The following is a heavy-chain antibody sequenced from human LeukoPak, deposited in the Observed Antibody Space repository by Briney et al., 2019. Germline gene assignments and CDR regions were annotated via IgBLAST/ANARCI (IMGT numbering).Heavy chain of an antibody. CDR1: GYSFTSYY. CDR3: ARDRNLRERWPNY. V-gene: IGHV1-46*01. Sequence: ASVKVSCKASGYSFTSYYTHWVRQAPGQGLEWMGIINPSGGSTSYAQKFQGRVTMTRDMSTSTVYMELSSLRSEDTAVYYCARDRNLRERWPNYWGQGTLVTVSS. J-gene: IGHJ4*02. D-gene: IGHD4-23*01. CDR2: INPSGGST.